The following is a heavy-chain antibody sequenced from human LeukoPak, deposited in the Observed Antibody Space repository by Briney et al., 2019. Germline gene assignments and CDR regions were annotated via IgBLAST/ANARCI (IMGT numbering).Heavy chain of an antibody. D-gene: IGHD3-16*02. J-gene: IGHJ6*03. CDR2: ILGGGDTT. V-gene: IGHV3-23*01. CDR1: GFTFNYYA. CDR3: ARGGYRYMDV. Sequence: PGGSLRLSCAASGFTFNYYAMNWVRQAPGKGLEWVSAILGGGDTTSYADSVKGRFTISRDNAKNSLYLQMNSLRAEDTAVYYCARGGYRYMDVWGKGTTVTVSS.